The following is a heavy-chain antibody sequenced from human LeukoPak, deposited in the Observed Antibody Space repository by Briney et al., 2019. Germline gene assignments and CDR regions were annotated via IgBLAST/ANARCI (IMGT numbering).Heavy chain of an antibody. CDR3: TRPNVDTATG. CDR2: IRSKAHSYAT. V-gene: IGHV3-73*01. J-gene: IGHJ4*02. Sequence: GGSLKLSCAASGLTFSGSALHWVRHASGKGLEWVGCIRSKAHSYATAYAASVKCRFTISRDDSKNTAFLQMNSLKTEDTAVYYCTRPNVDTATGWGQGTLVTVSS. D-gene: IGHD5-18*01. CDR1: GLTFSGSA.